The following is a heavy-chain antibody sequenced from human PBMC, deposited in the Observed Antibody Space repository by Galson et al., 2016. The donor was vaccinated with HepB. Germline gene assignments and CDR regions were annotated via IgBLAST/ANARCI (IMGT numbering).Heavy chain of an antibody. CDR3: GKGAGYGSGWVDY. CDR1: GFTFDDCA. Sequence: SLRLSCAASGFTFDDCAMHWVRQAPGKGLEWVSGISWNSGSVGYADSVKGRFIISRDNAKNSLYLQMNSLRADDTALYYCGKGAGYGSGWVDYWGQGTLVTVSS. D-gene: IGHD6-19*01. V-gene: IGHV3-9*01. J-gene: IGHJ4*02. CDR2: ISWNSGSV.